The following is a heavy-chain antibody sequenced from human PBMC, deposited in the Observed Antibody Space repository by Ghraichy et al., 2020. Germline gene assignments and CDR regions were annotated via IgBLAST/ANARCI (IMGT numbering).Heavy chain of an antibody. CDR1: GGSISSYY. V-gene: IGHV4-59*01. Sequence: SETLSLTCTVSGGSISSYYWSWIRQPPGKGLEWIGYIYYSGSTNYNPSLKSRVTISVDTSKNQFSLKLSSVTAADTAVYYCARWIAAAGCFDLWGRGTLVTVSS. D-gene: IGHD6-13*01. CDR3: ARWIAAAGCFDL. J-gene: IGHJ2*01. CDR2: IYYSGST.